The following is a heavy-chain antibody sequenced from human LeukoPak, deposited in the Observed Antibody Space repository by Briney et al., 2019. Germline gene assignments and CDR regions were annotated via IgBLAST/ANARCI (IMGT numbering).Heavy chain of an antibody. V-gene: IGHV3-23*01. D-gene: IGHD5-24*01. CDR3: AKDALEGDGYWEFDY. CDR2: VLSGDGST. CDR1: GFNFGGYS. J-gene: IGHJ4*02. Sequence: GGSLRLSCEGSGFNFGGYSMSWVRQAPGKGLEWVSGVLSGDGSTYYADAVKGRFTISRDNSRSTLYLQMNSLRAEDTAVYYCAKDALEGDGYWEFDYWGQGTLVTVSS.